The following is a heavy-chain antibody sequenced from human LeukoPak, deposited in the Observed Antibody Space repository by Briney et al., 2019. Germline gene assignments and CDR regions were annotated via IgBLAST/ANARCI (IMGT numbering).Heavy chain of an antibody. J-gene: IGHJ6*03. CDR3: ARLPGTVSYYYMDV. V-gene: IGHV4-59*08. Sequence: SETLSLTCTVSGGSISSYYWSWIRQPPGKGLEWIGYIYYSGSTNYNPSLKSRVTISADTSKNQFSLKLSSVTAADTAVYYCARLPGTVSYYYMDVWGKGTTVTVSS. CDR1: GGSISSYY. D-gene: IGHD1-1*01. CDR2: IYYSGST.